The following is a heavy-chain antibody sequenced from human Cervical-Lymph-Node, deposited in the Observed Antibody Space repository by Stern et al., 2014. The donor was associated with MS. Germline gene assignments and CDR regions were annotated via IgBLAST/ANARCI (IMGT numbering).Heavy chain of an antibody. CDR2: VCPAASDT. V-gene: IGHV5-51*01. D-gene: IGHD6-19*01. J-gene: IGHJ4*02. Sequence: VQLLQSGAEVKKPGESLKISCKGSGYTFTTYWIGWVRQMPGKGLEWMGIVCPAASDTRVSPSFQGQVTFSADKSISTAYLQWSSLKAADTAMYFCARQLSSEALDYWGPGTLVTVSS. CDR1: GYTFTTYW. CDR3: ARQLSSEALDY.